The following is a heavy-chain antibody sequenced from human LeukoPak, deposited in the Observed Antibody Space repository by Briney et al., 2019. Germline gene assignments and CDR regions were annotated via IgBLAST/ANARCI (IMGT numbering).Heavy chain of an antibody. CDR1: GFTFSSYA. CDR3: ARSFRTYYYDSSGYSGFDY. Sequence: GGSLRLSCAASGFTFSSYAMRWVRQAPGKGLEWVAVISYDGSNKYYADSVKGRFTISRDNSKNTLYLQMNSLRAEDTAVYYCARSFRTYYYDSSGYSGFDYWGQGTLVTVSS. D-gene: IGHD3-22*01. V-gene: IGHV3-30-3*01. J-gene: IGHJ4*02. CDR2: ISYDGSNK.